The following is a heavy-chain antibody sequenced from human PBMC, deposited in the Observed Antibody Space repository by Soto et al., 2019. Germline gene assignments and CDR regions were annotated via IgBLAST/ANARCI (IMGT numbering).Heavy chain of an antibody. D-gene: IGHD2-2*01. Sequence: ASVKVSCKASGGTFSSYTISWVRQAPGQGLEWMGRIIPILGIANYAQKFQGRVTITADKSTSTAYMELSSLRSEDTAVYYCARAPVPAAIYYYYYMDVWGKGTTVTVSS. V-gene: IGHV1-69*02. J-gene: IGHJ6*03. CDR3: ARAPVPAAIYYYYYMDV. CDR1: GGTFSSYT. CDR2: IIPILGIA.